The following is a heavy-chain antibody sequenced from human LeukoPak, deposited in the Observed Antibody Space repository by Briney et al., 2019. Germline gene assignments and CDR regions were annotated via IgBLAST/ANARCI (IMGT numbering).Heavy chain of an antibody. CDR2: IYYSGST. J-gene: IGHJ4*02. D-gene: IGHD3-10*01. Sequence: PSETLSLTCTVSGGSISSYYWSWIRQPPGKGLEWIGYIYYSGSTNYNPSLKSRVPISVDTAKNQFSLKLSSVTAADTAVYYCARGLTMVRGEPAFDYWGQGTLVTVSS. CDR1: GGSISSYY. CDR3: ARGLTMVRGEPAFDY. V-gene: IGHV4-59*01.